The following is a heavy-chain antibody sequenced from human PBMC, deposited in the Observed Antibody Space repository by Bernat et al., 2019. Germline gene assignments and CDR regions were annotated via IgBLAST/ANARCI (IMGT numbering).Heavy chain of an antibody. Sequence: EVQLVESGGGLVQPGGSLRLSCAASGFTVSSNYMSWVRQAPGKGLEWVSVIYSGGSTYYADSVKGRFTISRDNSKNTLYLQMNSLRAEDTAVYYCAREFNSGYDLSPFDYWGQGTTVTVSS. J-gene: IGHJ4*02. CDR2: IYSGGST. V-gene: IGHV3-66*01. CDR1: GFTVSSNY. D-gene: IGHD5-12*01. CDR3: AREFNSGYDLSPFDY.